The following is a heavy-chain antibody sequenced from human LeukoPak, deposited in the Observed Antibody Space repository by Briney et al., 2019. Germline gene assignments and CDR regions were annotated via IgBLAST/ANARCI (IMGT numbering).Heavy chain of an antibody. CDR2: ISHDGSNK. D-gene: IGHD3-22*01. Sequence: SGRSLRLSCAASGLTFSSYAMHWVRQAPGKGLEWVAVISHDGSNKYYADSVKGRFTISRDNSKNTLYLQMNSLRAEDTAVYYCARDDSSGYDPHFDYWGQGTLVTVSS. V-gene: IGHV3-30-3*01. CDR3: ARDDSSGYDPHFDY. J-gene: IGHJ4*02. CDR1: GLTFSSYA.